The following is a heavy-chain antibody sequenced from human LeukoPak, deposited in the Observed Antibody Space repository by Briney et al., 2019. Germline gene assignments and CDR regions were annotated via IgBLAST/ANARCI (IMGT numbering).Heavy chain of an antibody. V-gene: IGHV1-8*02. D-gene: IGHD2-21*02. CDR2: MNPNSGNT. CDR1: GYTFTGYY. J-gene: IGHJ6*02. Sequence: ASVKVSCKASGYTFTGYYMHWVRQATGQGLEWIGWMNPNSGNTGYAQKFQGRVTMTRNTSISTAYMELSSLRSEDTAVYYCARDRWGDDYYYGMDVWGQGTTVTVSS. CDR3: ARDRWGDDYYYGMDV.